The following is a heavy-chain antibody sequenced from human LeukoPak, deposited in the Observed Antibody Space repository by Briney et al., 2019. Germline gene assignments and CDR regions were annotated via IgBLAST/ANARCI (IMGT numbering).Heavy chain of an antibody. CDR3: AREMGDRYSSSWALDL. CDR1: GFTVSSNY. D-gene: IGHD6-13*01. J-gene: IGHJ2*01. V-gene: IGHV3-53*01. CDR2: IFSGGSR. Sequence: WGSLRLSCAASGFTVSSNYMSWVRPTPGEGLEWGSVIFSGGSRYYADSVKGRFSISRDNSKNTLYLQMNSLRAGDTAVYYCAREMGDRYSSSWALDLWGRGTLVTVSS.